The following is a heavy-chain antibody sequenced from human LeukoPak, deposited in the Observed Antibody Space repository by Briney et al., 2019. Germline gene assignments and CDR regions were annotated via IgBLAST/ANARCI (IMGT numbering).Heavy chain of an antibody. CDR1: GFIFRNYA. CDR2: ITGSGDTT. Sequence: GASLRLSCAASGFIFRNYAMSWVRQAPGKGLEWVSAITGSGDTTYYADSVKGRFTVPRDNSKNTLYVEMNTLRAEDTAVYHCAKWGDYDILTGYYVSDFWGQGTLVTVSS. CDR3: AKWGDYDILTGYYVSDF. J-gene: IGHJ4*02. V-gene: IGHV3-23*01. D-gene: IGHD3-9*01.